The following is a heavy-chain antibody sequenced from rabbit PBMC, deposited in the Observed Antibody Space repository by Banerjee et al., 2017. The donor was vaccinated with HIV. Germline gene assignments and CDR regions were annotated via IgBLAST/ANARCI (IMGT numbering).Heavy chain of an antibody. V-gene: IGHV1S45*01. Sequence: QEHLVESGGGLVKPEGYLTLTCTASGFSFSGNYYMCWVRQAPGKGLEWIGCVYGGSSGTTYYASWAKGRFTFSKTSSTTVTLRMTSLTAADTATYFCARDLAGVIGWNFDLWGQGTLVTVS. CDR2: VYGGSSGTT. J-gene: IGHJ4*01. CDR3: ARDLAGVIGWNFDL. D-gene: IGHD4-1*01. CDR1: GFSFSGNYY.